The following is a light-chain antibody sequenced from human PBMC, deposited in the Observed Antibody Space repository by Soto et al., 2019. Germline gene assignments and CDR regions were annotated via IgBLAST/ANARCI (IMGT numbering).Light chain of an antibody. V-gene: IGLV1-47*02. CDR1: SSNVGFNA. CDR2: GNS. Sequence: QAVVTQPPSASGAPGQRVTLSCIGGSSNVGFNAVNWYQQLPGAAPKLLIHGNSQRPSGVPDRFSGSKSGTSASLAIIGLRAEDEAHHYCAAWDDSLRGVVFGGGTKLTVL. CDR3: AAWDDSLRGVV. J-gene: IGLJ3*02.